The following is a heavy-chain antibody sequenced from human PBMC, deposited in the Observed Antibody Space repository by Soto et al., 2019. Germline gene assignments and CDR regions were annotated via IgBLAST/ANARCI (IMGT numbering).Heavy chain of an antibody. CDR2: VHYSGTT. J-gene: IGHJ5*02. CDR1: GGSISTYY. D-gene: IGHD3-3*01. CDR3: ARGKIIGP. V-gene: IGHV4-59*01. Sequence: QVQLQESGPGLVKPSETLSLTCTVSGGSISTYYWTWIRQPPGKGLEWIGYVHYSGTTNYNPSLKSRVTMSVDTSKNQFSLQLRSVTAADTAVYYCARGKIIGPWGQGTLVTVSS.